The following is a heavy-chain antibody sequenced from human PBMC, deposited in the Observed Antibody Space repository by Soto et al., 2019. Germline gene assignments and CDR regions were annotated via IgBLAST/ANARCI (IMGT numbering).Heavy chain of an antibody. D-gene: IGHD3-9*01. Sequence: GGSLRLSCAASGFTFSSYNMNWVRQAPGKGLEWVSYISGSSSTIYYADSVKGRFTISRDNAKNSLYLHMNSLRAEDTAVYYCAVVKIFDGMDVWGKGTTVTVSS. CDR1: GFTFSSYN. J-gene: IGHJ6*04. V-gene: IGHV3-48*01. CDR2: ISGSSSTI. CDR3: AVVKIFDGMDV.